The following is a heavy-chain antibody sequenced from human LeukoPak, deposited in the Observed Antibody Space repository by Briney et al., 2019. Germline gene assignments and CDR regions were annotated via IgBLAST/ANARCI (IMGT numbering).Heavy chain of an antibody. Sequence: SVKVSCKASGGTFSSYAISWVRQAPGQGLEWMGRIIPILGIANYAQKFQGRVTITADKSTSTAYMELSSLRSEDTAVYYCARGGRDYGDFLAGHWGQGTLVTVSS. V-gene: IGHV1-69*04. J-gene: IGHJ4*02. D-gene: IGHD4-17*01. CDR2: IIPILGIA. CDR1: GGTFSSYA. CDR3: ARGGRDYGDFLAGH.